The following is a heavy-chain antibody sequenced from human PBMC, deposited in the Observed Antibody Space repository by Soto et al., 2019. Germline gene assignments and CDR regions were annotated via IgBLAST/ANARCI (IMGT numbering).Heavy chain of an antibody. D-gene: IGHD3-22*01. Sequence: TISRWSTNHCNYYWSWIRQPPGKGLEWIGYIYYSGSTYYNPSLKSRVTISVDTSKNQFSLKLSSVTAADTAVYYCARATINYYDSSGPTDFDYWGQGTLVTVSS. CDR3: ARATINYYDSSGPTDFDY. J-gene: IGHJ4*02. V-gene: IGHV4-30-4*01. CDR2: IYYSGST. CDR1: RWSTNHCNYY.